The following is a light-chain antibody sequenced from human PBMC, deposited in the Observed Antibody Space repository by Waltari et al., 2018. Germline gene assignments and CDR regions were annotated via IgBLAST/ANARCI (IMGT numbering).Light chain of an antibody. CDR1: SLRSSS. Sequence: SSELTQDPAVSVAMGQTVRITSQGASLRSSSASWYQQRPGQAPRLVMYDKNNRPSGVPDRFSGSSSHNTASLTITGAQAEDEASYYCHSRDASGVGGSFGGGTKLTVL. V-gene: IGLV3-19*01. CDR3: HSRDASGVGGS. CDR2: DKN. J-gene: IGLJ2*01.